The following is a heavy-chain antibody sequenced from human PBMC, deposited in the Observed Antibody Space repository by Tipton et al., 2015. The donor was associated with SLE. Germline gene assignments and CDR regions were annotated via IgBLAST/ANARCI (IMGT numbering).Heavy chain of an antibody. CDR2: INPSAGST. J-gene: IGHJ4*02. D-gene: IGHD6-13*01. CDR3: ARDRSSSSYFDY. CDR1: GYTFTSYY. Sequence: QSGPEVKKPGASVKVSCKASGYTFTSYYMHWVRQAPGQGLEWMGVINPSAGSTSYAQKFQGRVIMTRDTSTRTAYMELSSLRSEDTAVYYCARDRSSSSYFDYWGQGTLVTVSS. V-gene: IGHV1-46*01.